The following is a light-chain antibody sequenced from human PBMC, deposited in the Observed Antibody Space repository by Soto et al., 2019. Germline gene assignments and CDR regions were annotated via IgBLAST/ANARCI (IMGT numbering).Light chain of an antibody. Sequence: QSALTQPASVSGSPGQSITISCTGTSSDVGGYNYVSWYQQHPGKAPKLMIYEVSSRPSGVSNRFSGSKSGNTASLTISGLQAEDEADYYCISYTSSSTWVFGGGTKVTVL. CDR1: SSDVGGYNY. CDR2: EVS. CDR3: ISYTSSSTWV. J-gene: IGLJ3*02. V-gene: IGLV2-14*01.